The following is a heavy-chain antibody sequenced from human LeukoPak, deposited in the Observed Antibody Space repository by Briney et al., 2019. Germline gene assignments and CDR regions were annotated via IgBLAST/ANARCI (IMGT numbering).Heavy chain of an antibody. J-gene: IGHJ4*02. Sequence: PSETLSLTCTVSGGSISSGGYYWSWIRQPPGKGLEWIGYIYHSGSTNYNPSLKSRVTISVDTSKNQFSLKLSSVTAADTAVYYCASQWLDPHTFDYWGQGTLVTVSS. CDR2: IYHSGST. V-gene: IGHV4-61*08. D-gene: IGHD6-19*01. CDR1: GGSISSGGYY. CDR3: ASQWLDPHTFDY.